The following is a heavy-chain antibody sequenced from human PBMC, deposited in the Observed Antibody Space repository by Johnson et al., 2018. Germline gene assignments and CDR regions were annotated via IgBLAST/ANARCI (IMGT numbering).Heavy chain of an antibody. V-gene: IGHV3-9*01. Sequence: QPVESLGGLVQPCRSLQPSDAASGFSFGDYAMQWVRQAPGKGLEWVSGISWNSGSIGYAGSVKGRVTISRDNAKNSLYLQIHSPRAEDTDVYYSAKGGGPNYYYYYGMEVWGQGTTVTVSS. J-gene: IGHJ6*02. CDR1: GFSFGDYA. CDR3: AKGGGPNYYYYYGMEV. D-gene: IGHD3-16*01. CDR2: ISWNSGSI.